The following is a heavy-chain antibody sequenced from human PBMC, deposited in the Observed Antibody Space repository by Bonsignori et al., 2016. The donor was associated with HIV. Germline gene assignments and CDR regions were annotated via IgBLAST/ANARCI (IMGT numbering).Heavy chain of an antibody. Sequence: WVRQAPGQGLEWMGWISAYNGNTNYAQKLQGRVTMTTDTSTSTAYMELRSLRSDDTAVYYCARVSGWYYFDYWGQGTLVTVSS. CDR2: ISAYNGNT. J-gene: IGHJ4*02. D-gene: IGHD6-19*01. CDR3: ARVSGWYYFDY. V-gene: IGHV1-18*01.